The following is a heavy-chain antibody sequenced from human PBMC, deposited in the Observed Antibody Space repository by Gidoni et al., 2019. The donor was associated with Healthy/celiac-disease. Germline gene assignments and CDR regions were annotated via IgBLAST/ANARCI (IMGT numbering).Heavy chain of an antibody. J-gene: IGHJ4*02. V-gene: IGHV3-66*01. CDR2: SYSGGST. CDR1: GFTVSSNY. CDR3: ARDSPPRKTGQTDFDY. Sequence: EVQLVESGGGLVQPGGSLRLSCAASGFTVSSNYMSWFRQAPGKGLEWVSVSYSGGSTYYADSVKGRFTISRDNSKNTLYLQMNSLRAEDTAVYYCARDSPPRKTGQTDFDYWGQGTLVTVSS.